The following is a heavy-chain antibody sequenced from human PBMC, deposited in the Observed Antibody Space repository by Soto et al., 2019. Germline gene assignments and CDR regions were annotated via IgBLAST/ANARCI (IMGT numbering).Heavy chain of an antibody. Sequence: QLPLQESGSGLVKPSQTLSLTCAVSGGSISSGGYSWSWIRQPPGKGLEWIGYIYHSGSTYYNPSLKRRVTISVDRSKNQFSLKLSSVTAADTAVYYCAAGGGLPRYYWGQGTLVTVSS. V-gene: IGHV4-30-2*01. D-gene: IGHD5-12*01. J-gene: IGHJ4*02. CDR2: IYHSGST. CDR3: AAGGGLPRYY. CDR1: GGSISSGGYS.